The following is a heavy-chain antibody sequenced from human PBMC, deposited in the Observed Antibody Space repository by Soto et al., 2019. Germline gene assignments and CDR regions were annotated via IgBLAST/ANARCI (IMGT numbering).Heavy chain of an antibody. V-gene: IGHV3-74*01. J-gene: IGHJ6*01. CDR3: SRPGYSNYGSGVDV. Sequence: EVQLVESGGGLVQPGGSLRLSCAASGFTFSVYWMHWVRQAPGKGLVWVSRIDSDGSTTSYADSVKGRFTISRDNAKSSPYLQMNSRRAEATAVYYCSRPGYSNYGSGVDVWGQGTTVTVS. CDR2: IDSDGSTT. CDR1: GFTFSVYW. D-gene: IGHD4-4*01.